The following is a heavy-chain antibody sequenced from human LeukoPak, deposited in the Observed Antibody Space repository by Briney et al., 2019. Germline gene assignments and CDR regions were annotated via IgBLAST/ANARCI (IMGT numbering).Heavy chain of an antibody. V-gene: IGHV3-30*02. CDR1: GFTFSSYG. CDR3: AGFDDFWSGYTPQGAFDI. D-gene: IGHD3-3*01. CDR2: IRYDGSNK. J-gene: IGHJ3*02. Sequence: GGSLRLSCAASGFTFSSYGMHWVRQAPGKGLEWVAFIRYDGSNKYYADSVKGRFTISRDNSKNTLYLQMNSLRAEDTAVYYCAGFDDFWSGYTPQGAFDIWGRGTMVTVSS.